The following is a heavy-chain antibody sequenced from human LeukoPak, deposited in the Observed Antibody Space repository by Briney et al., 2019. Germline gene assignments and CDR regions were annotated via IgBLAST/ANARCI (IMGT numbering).Heavy chain of an antibody. Sequence: GGSLRLSCAASGFTFSSYSMNWVRQAPGKGREWVSYISSSSSTIYYADSVKGRFTISRDNSKNTLYLQMNSLRAEDTAVYYCAKEARYCTNGVCSGSYYYYYMDVWGKGTTVTVSS. CDR3: AKEARYCTNGVCSGSYYYYYMDV. CDR1: GFTFSSYS. V-gene: IGHV3-48*01. J-gene: IGHJ6*03. CDR2: ISSSSSTI. D-gene: IGHD2-8*01.